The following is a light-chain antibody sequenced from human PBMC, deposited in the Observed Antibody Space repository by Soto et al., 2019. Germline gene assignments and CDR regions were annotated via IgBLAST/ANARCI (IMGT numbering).Light chain of an antibody. CDR2: VNS. J-gene: IGLJ1*01. CDR3: SSYTSSDTPYV. V-gene: IGLV2-14*01. Sequence: QSALTQPASVSGSPGQSITISCTGTSSDVGDYKYVSWYQQHPDKAPKLIIFVNSNRPSGISKRFSASKSGNTASLTISGLQAEDEADYYCSSYTSSDTPYVFGTGTKVTVL. CDR1: SSDVGDYKY.